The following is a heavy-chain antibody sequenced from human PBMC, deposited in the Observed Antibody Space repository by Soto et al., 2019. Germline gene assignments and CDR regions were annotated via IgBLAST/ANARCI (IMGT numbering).Heavy chain of an antibody. CDR3: ARDRGGDSSSWLTYYYYGMDV. V-gene: IGHV1-3*01. Sequence: ASVKVSCKASGYTFTSYAMHWVRQAPGQRLEWMGWINAGNGNTKYSRKFQGRVTITRDTSASTAYMELSSLRSEDTAVYYCARDRGGDSSSWLTYYYYGMDVWGQGTTVTVSS. D-gene: IGHD6-13*01. J-gene: IGHJ6*02. CDR1: GYTFTSYA. CDR2: INAGNGNT.